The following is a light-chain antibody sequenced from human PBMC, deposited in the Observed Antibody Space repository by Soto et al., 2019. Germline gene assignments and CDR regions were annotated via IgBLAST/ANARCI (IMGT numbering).Light chain of an antibody. CDR2: GVS. CDR3: YSSRSSSTTFYV. CDR1: SSDNGGSNY. J-gene: IGLJ1*01. Sequence: QSVLTQPASVSGSPGQSITISCAGTSSDNGGSNYVSWYQQHPGKAPKLMIYGVSNRPSGVSTRFSGSKSGNTASLTISGLQAEDEADYFCYSSRSSSTTFYVFGTGTKVTVL. V-gene: IGLV2-14*03.